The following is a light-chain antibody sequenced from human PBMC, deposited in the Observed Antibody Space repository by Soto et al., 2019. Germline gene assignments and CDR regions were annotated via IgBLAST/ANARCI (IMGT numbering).Light chain of an antibody. CDR3: LSYTGSSTSYV. CDR1: RSDIGSYNY. CDR2: GVS. V-gene: IGLV2-14*01. Sequence: QSALTQPASVSGSPGQSITISCSGTRSDIGSYNYVAWYQQFPGTTPNILIYGVSNRPSGVSSRFSGSKSGNKAYLTISGLQTEDEADYYCLSYTGSSTSYVFGSGTKLAVL. J-gene: IGLJ1*01.